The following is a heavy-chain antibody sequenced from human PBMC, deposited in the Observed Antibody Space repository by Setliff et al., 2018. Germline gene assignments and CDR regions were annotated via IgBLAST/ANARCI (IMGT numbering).Heavy chain of an antibody. CDR1: GYTFTSYA. CDR2: INTNTGNP. CDR3: ARDNRGYAWDYYYYMDV. J-gene: IGHJ6*03. V-gene: IGHV7-4-1*02. D-gene: IGHD2-15*01. Sequence: CKASGYTFTSYAMNWVRQAPGQGLEWMGWINTNTGNPTYAQGFTGRFVFSLDTSVSTAYLQISSLKAEDTAVYYCARDNRGYAWDYYYYMDVWGKGTTVTVS.